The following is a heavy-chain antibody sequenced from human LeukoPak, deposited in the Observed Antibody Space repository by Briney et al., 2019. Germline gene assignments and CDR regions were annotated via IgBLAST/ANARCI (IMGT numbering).Heavy chain of an antibody. CDR1: GFTFSSYS. CDR2: ISSSSSYI. CDR3: ARLDTATGTFDY. J-gene: IGHJ4*02. V-gene: IGHV3-21*01. D-gene: IGHD5-18*01. Sequence: GGSLRLSCAASGFTFSSYSMNWVRQAPGKGLEWVSSISSSSSYIYYADSVKGRFTISRDNAKNSLYLQMNSLRAEDTAVYYCARLDTATGTFDYWGQGTLVTVSS.